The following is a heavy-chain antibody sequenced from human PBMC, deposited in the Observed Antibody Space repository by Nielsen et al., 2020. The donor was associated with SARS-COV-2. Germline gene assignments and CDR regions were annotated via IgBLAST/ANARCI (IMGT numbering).Heavy chain of an antibody. Sequence: GESLKISCAVSGFIFSSYAIHWVRQAPGKGLEWVALISDDGSKKYYADSVKGRFTISRDNSKNTLYLQMNSLRAEDTAVYYCAKYFKGAYYYYGMDVWGQGTTVTVSS. CDR3: AKYFKGAYYYYGMDV. J-gene: IGHJ6*02. D-gene: IGHD2/OR15-2a*01. V-gene: IGHV3-30*04. CDR2: ISDDGSKK. CDR1: GFIFSSYA.